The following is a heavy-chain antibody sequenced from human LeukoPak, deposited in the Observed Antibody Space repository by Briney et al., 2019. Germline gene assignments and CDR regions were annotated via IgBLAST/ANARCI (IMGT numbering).Heavy chain of an antibody. CDR2: ISWNSGKL. D-gene: IGHD3-10*01. CDR1: GFSFDESA. CDR3: AKANTYYYGSGSYFFAFDI. V-gene: IGHV3-9*01. J-gene: IGHJ3*02. Sequence: PGGSLRLSCAASGFSFDESAMHWVRQAPGKGLEWVSGISWNSGKLGYADSVKGRFTISRDNAKNSLYLQMNSLRAEDTALYFCAKANTYYYGSGSYFFAFDIWGQGTTVTVSS.